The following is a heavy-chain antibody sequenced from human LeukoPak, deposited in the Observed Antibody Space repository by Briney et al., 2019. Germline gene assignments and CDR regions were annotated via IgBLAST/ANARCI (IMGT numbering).Heavy chain of an antibody. CDR2: INHSGST. V-gene: IGHV4-34*01. CDR3: AVSNAYGSGSYYKVPLFGY. Sequence: SETLSLTCAVYGGSFSGYYWSWIRQPPGKGLEWIGEINHSGSTNYNPSLKSRVTISVDTSKNQFSLKLSSVTAADTAVYYCAVSNAYGSGSYYKVPLFGYWGQGTLVTVSS. J-gene: IGHJ4*02. D-gene: IGHD3-10*01. CDR1: GGSFSGYY.